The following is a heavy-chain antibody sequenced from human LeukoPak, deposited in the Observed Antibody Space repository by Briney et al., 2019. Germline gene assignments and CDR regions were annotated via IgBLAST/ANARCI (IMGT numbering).Heavy chain of an antibody. J-gene: IGHJ4*02. Sequence: SGGSLRLSCAASGFTFSSYSMNWVRQAPGKGLEWVSSISSSSSYIYYADPVKGRFTISRDNAKNSLYLQMNSLRAEDTAVYYCARDHGSGSYYNLDYWGQGTLVTVSS. CDR1: GFTFSSYS. D-gene: IGHD3-10*01. V-gene: IGHV3-21*01. CDR3: ARDHGSGSYYNLDY. CDR2: ISSSSSYI.